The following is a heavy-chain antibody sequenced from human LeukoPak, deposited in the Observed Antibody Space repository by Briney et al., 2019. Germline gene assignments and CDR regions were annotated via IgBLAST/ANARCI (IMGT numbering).Heavy chain of an antibody. CDR3: ARDRSAERWLQMWWFDP. D-gene: IGHD5-24*01. CDR1: GVSISSYC. Sequence: SETLSLTCTVSGVSISSYCWSWIRQPPGKGLEWIGYIYYSGSTNYNPSLKSRVTISVDTSKNQFSLKLSSVTAADTAVYYCARDRSAERWLQMWWFDPWGQGTLVTVSS. V-gene: IGHV4-59*01. J-gene: IGHJ5*02. CDR2: IYYSGST.